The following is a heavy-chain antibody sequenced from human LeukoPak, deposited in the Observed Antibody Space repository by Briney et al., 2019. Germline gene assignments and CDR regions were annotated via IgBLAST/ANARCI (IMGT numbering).Heavy chain of an antibody. Sequence: ASVKVSCKASGYTFTSYYMHWVRQAPGQGLEWMGIINPSGGSTSYAQKFQGRVTMTRDMSTSTVYMELSSLRSEDTAVYYCARVARIAARQGPAGLDPWGQGTQVTVSS. V-gene: IGHV1-46*01. D-gene: IGHD6-6*01. CDR3: ARVARIAARQGPAGLDP. CDR2: INPSGGST. CDR1: GYTFTSYY. J-gene: IGHJ5*02.